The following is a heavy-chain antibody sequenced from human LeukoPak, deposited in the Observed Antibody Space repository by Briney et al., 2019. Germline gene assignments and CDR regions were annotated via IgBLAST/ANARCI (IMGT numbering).Heavy chain of an antibody. V-gene: IGHV3-7*05. J-gene: IGHJ5*02. CDR3: ARISQRSFDP. CDR2: IKQDGVEQ. D-gene: IGHD2-15*01. CDR1: GFTSSSYW. Sequence: GGSLRLSCAASGFTSSSYWMSWVRQAPGKGLEWVANIKQDGVEQYYVDSVEGRFTISRDNAKSSLFLQMNSLRAEDTAVYYCARISQRSFDPCGQGTLVTVSS.